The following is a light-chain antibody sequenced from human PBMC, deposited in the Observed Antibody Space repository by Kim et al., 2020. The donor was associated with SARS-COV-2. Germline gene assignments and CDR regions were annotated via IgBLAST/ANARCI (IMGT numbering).Light chain of an antibody. CDR1: QDISSH. J-gene: IGKJ4*01. V-gene: IGKV3-11*01. CDR3: QQRSRWPLS. CDR2: EAS. Sequence: LSPGETATLSCKSSQDISSHLAWYQHSPGQPPRLLIHEASIRATGIPVRFSGSGSATDFTLTIASLEPEDFAVYYCQQRSRWPLSFGGGTKVDIK.